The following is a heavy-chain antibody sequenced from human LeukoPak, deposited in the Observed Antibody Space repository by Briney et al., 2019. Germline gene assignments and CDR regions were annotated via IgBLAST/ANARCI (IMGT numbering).Heavy chain of an antibody. J-gene: IGHJ4*02. CDR1: GFTFSSYA. V-gene: IGHV3-23*01. D-gene: IGHD3-22*01. Sequence: GGSLRLSXAASGFTFSSYAMSWVRQTPGKGLEWVSAISGSGGSTYYADSVKGRFTISRDNSKNTLYLQMNSLRAEDTAVYYCAKLGGTYYYDSSGYYYFDYWGQGTLVTVSS. CDR2: ISGSGGST. CDR3: AKLGGTYYYDSSGYYYFDY.